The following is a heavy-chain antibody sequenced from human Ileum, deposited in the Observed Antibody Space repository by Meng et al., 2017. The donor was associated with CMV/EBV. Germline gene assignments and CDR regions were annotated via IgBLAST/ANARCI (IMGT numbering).Heavy chain of an antibody. V-gene: IGHV3-74*01. D-gene: IGHD1-1*01. CDR3: AREGTSGNEKHFDY. J-gene: IGHJ4*02. CDR2: INGDGSRI. CDR1: GFTFSGSW. Sequence: VEMVESGGGLVQPGVSLRLPCSASGFTFSGSWIHWVRQPPGKGLMYVSRINGDGSRIDYADSAKGRFTISRDNAKNTVFLQMNSLRAEDTAVYYCAREGTSGNEKHFDYWGQGTLVTVSS.